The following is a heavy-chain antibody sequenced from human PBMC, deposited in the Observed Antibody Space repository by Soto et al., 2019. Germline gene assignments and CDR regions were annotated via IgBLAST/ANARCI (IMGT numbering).Heavy chain of an antibody. CDR3: AKDRGWSSSWPNKGHYFDY. D-gene: IGHD6-13*01. CDR2: ISYDGSNK. CDR1: GFTFSSYG. J-gene: IGHJ4*02. V-gene: IGHV3-30*18. Sequence: GGSLRLSCAASGFTFSSYGMHWVRQAPGKGLEWVAVISYDGSNKYYADSVKGRFTNSRDNSKKTLYLQMNSLRAEDTAVYYCAKDRGWSSSWPNKGHYFDYWGQGTLVTVSS.